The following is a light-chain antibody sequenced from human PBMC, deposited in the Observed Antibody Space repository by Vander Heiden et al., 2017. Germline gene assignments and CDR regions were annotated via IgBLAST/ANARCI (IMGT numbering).Light chain of an antibody. CDR2: DVS. J-gene: IGLJ2*01. CDR1: SSDVGGYNY. CDR3: ISYTSSSTVV. Sequence: QSALTQPASVSGSPGQSITITCTGTSSDVGGYNYVACYQLNPGKSPKLMIYDVSNEPSGVAIRFSGSKSGNTASLTISVLQAEDEAEYYCISYTSSSTVVFGGGTKLTVL. V-gene: IGLV2-14*01.